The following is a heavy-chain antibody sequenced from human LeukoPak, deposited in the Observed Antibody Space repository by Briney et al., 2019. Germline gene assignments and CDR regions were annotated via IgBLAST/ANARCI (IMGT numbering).Heavy chain of an antibody. CDR1: GFTFSSYS. J-gene: IGHJ4*02. Sequence: GGSLRLSCAASGFTFSSYSMNWVRQAPGKGLEWVSAISGSGGSTYYADSAKGRFTISRDNSKNTLYLQMNSLRAEDTAVYYCASPKGLRWPFDYWGQGTLVTVSS. D-gene: IGHD4-23*01. CDR2: ISGSGGST. V-gene: IGHV3-23*01. CDR3: ASPKGLRWPFDY.